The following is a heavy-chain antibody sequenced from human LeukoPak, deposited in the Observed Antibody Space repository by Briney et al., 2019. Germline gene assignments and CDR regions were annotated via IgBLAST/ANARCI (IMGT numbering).Heavy chain of an antibody. CDR3: ARGMTTGDY. CDR2: ISSSSRYI. CDR1: GFTFSSDI. V-gene: IGHV3-21*01. Sequence: PGGALMLACSASGFTFSSDIMNWVRQAPGKGLEWVSSISSSSRYIYYADSVKGRFTISRDKDKHSLYLQINSLRAEDTAVYYCARGMTTGDYSGQRTLVTVSS. D-gene: IGHD4-17*01. J-gene: IGHJ4*02.